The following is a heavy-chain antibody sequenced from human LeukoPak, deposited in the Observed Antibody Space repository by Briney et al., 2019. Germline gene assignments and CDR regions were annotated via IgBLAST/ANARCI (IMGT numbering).Heavy chain of an antibody. CDR2: IYGSGST. Sequence: MTSETLSLTCTVSGGSVSNYYWGWIRQSAGKGLEWIGRIYGSGSTNYSPSLKSRVTMSLDTSKNQFSLKLSSVTAADTAVYYCAREGDDGYSFGYPITYWGQGSLVTVSS. D-gene: IGHD5-18*01. CDR1: GGSVSNYY. J-gene: IGHJ4*02. CDR3: AREGDDGYSFGYPITY. V-gene: IGHV4-4*07.